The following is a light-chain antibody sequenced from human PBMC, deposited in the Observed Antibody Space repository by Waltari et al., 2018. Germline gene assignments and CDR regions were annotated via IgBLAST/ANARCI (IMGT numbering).Light chain of an antibody. J-gene: IGLJ1*01. CDR3: QVWDANTDPGV. Sequence: SYVLTQPPSVSVAPGETARLTCGGNNIESKSVPWYRQRPGQAPVVVISYDNDRAAGIPERFSGSNSGNTATLTISRVEAGDEADYYCQVWDANTDPGVFGTGTEVTVL. V-gene: IGLV3-21*01. CDR2: YDN. CDR1: NIESKS.